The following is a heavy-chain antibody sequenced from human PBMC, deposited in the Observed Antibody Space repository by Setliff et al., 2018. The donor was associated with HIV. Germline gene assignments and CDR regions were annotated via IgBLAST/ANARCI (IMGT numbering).Heavy chain of an antibody. J-gene: IGHJ4*02. D-gene: IGHD7-27*01. CDR1: GYSFRHFW. CDR2: IDPSDSYT. CDR3: ARHEDWGPLDF. Sequence: PGESLKISCKGSGYSFRHFWIGWVRQVPGQGLEWMGNIDPSDSYTHYSPSFQGHVTISADKSISTVYLLWSSLKASDTAIYYCARHEDWGPLDFWGQGTLVTVSS. V-gene: IGHV5-10-1*01.